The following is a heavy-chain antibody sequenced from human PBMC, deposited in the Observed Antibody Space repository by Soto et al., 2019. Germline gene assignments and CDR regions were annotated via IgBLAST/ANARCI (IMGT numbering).Heavy chain of an antibody. D-gene: IGHD2-2*03. CDR2: IYSSENT. CDR3: ARLNGYCVSTNGHGYYGMDV. CDR1: GGSVSSNSYS. J-gene: IGHJ6*02. V-gene: IGHV4-39*01. Sequence: QLQLQESGPGLVKPSETLSLTCTVSGGSVSSNSYSWGWIRQSPGKGLEWIGTIYSSENTYYNPSLLSRVTISADTSRNEFSLRLSSVTAADTAVYYCARLNGYCVSTNGHGYYGMDVWGQGTTVTVSS.